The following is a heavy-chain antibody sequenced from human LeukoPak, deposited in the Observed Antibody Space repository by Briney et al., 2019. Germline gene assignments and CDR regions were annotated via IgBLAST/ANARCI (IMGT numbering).Heavy chain of an antibody. D-gene: IGHD4-17*01. Sequence: GGSLRLSCAASGFTVSSNYMSWVRQAPGKGLEWVSVIYSGGSTYYADSVKGRFTISRDNSKNTPYLQMNSLRAEDTAVYYCARDDYDHYFDYWGQGTPVTVSS. CDR2: IYSGGST. J-gene: IGHJ4*02. CDR3: ARDDYDHYFDY. V-gene: IGHV3-66*01. CDR1: GFTVSSNY.